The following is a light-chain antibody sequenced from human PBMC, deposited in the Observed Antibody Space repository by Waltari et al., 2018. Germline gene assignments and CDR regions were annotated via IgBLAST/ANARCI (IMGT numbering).Light chain of an antibody. CDR1: QSVNSRY. J-gene: IGKJ2*01. V-gene: IGKV3-20*01. CDR2: GTS. Sequence: ETVLTLSPDTLSLSPGERASLSCRASQSVNSRYLAWYQQKPGQAPRLLIYGTSTRATGIPDRFSASGSGTDFTLTISRLEPEDFAVYYCQLFGSSPLYSFGQGTKLEI. CDR3: QLFGSSPLYS.